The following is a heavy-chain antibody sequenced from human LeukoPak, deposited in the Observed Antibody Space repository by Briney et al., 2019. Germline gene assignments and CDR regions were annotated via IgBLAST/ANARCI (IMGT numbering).Heavy chain of an antibody. J-gene: IGHJ5*02. CDR2: IIPILGTA. CDR1: GGTFSSYA. D-gene: IGHD4-17*01. Sequence: ASVKVSCKASGGTFSSYAISWVRQAPGQGLEWMGRIIPILGTANYAQKFQGRVTITADKSTSTAYMELSSLRSEDTAVYYCARDNLIMTTVTTNPQWFDPWGQGTLVTVSS. CDR3: ARDNLIMTTVTTNPQWFDP. V-gene: IGHV1-69*04.